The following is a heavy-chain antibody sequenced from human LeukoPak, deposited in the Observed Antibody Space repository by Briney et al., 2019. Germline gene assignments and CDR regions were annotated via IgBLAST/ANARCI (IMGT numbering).Heavy chain of an antibody. D-gene: IGHD4-11*01. Sequence: GGSLRLSCAASGFTFSSFSMNWVRQAPGKGLEWVSPISSSSSYIHYADSVKGRFTISRDNAKNSLYLQMNSLRAEDTAVYYCARRGVTTRYYYYYYMDVWGKGTTVTVSS. V-gene: IGHV3-21*01. CDR1: GFTFSSFS. CDR3: ARRGVTTRYYYYYYMDV. CDR2: ISSSSSYI. J-gene: IGHJ6*03.